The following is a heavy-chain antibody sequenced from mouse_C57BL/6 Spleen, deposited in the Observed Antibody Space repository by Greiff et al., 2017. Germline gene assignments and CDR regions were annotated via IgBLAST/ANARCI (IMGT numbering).Heavy chain of an antibody. J-gene: IGHJ2*01. CDR1: GFNIKDDY. CDR2: IDPENGDT. CDR3: PSGPGFDY. Sequence: VQLQQSGAELVRPGASVKLSCTASGFNIKDDYMHWVKQRPEQGLEWIGWIDPENGDTEYASKLQGQATIKADTSSNTAYLQLGSLTSEDNADYYYPSGPGFDYWGQGTTLTVSS. V-gene: IGHV14-4*01.